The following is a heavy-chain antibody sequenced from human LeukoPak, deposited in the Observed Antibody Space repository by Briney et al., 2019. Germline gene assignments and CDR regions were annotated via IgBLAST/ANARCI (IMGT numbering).Heavy chain of an antibody. D-gene: IGHD5-12*01. CDR1: GFTFSNAW. V-gene: IGHV3-15*01. Sequence: GGSLRLSCEASGFTFSNAWMGWVRQAPQKGLEWVGRNKSKTYGGTTDYAAPVKGRFTISRDDSKNTLYLQMNSLKTEDTAVYYCTTGGYGGQFDYWGQGTLVTVSS. J-gene: IGHJ4*02. CDR2: NKSKTYGGTT. CDR3: TTGGYGGQFDY.